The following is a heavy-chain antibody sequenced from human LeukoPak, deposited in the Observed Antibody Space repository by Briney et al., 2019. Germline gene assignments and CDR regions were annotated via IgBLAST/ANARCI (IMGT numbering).Heavy chain of an antibody. CDR3: ARDGITMVRGVTVFDI. V-gene: IGHV3-9*01. CDR1: GFTFDDYA. Sequence: GGSLRLSCAASGFTFDDYAMHWVRQAPGKGLEWVSGISWNSGSIGYADSVKGRFTISRDNAKNSLYLQMNSLRAEDTAVYYCARDGITMVRGVTVFDIWGQGTMVTVSS. D-gene: IGHD3-10*01. CDR2: ISWNSGSI. J-gene: IGHJ3*02.